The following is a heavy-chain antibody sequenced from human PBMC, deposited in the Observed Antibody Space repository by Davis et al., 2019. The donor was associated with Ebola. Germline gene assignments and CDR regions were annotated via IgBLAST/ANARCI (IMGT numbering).Heavy chain of an antibody. V-gene: IGHV3-23*01. J-gene: IGHJ6*04. CDR1: GFTFSSYA. CDR2: ISGSGGNT. CDR3: AKRATVKVAGANYYNAMDV. D-gene: IGHD6-19*01. Sequence: GESLKISCAASGFTFSSYAMSWVRQAPGKGLEWVSGISGSGGNTYYADSVKGRFTISRDNSKNTLYLQMNSLRAEDTAVFYCAKRATVKVAGANYYNAMDVWGKGTTVTVSS.